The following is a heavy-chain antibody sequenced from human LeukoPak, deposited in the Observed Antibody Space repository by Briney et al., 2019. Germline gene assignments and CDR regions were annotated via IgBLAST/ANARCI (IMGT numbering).Heavy chain of an antibody. J-gene: IGHJ4*02. D-gene: IGHD3-22*01. Sequence: KPSETLSLTCAVYGGSFSGYSWNWIRQSPEKGLERIGEINDSGSTNYNPSLKGRVTMSIDTSKNQFSLKLNSVIAADTAVYYCASTYYDTGGFSPFDYWGQGTLVTVSS. V-gene: IGHV4-34*01. CDR3: ASTYYDTGGFSPFDY. CDR1: GGSFSGYS. CDR2: INDSGST.